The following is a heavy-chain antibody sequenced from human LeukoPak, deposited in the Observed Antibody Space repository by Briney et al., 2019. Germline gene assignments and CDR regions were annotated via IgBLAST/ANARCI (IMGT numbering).Heavy chain of an antibody. V-gene: IGHV3-66*01. CDR3: ASGYSSGQAYYYYYYMDL. D-gene: IGHD6-19*01. J-gene: IGHJ6*03. Sequence: GGSLRLFCSASGFTVSSNYMSWVRQAPGEGLEWLSVIYSGGSTYYEDSVKGRFTISRDNSKNTLYPQMNSLRAEDTAVYYCASGYSSGQAYYYYYYMDLWGKGTTVTISS. CDR1: GFTVSSNY. CDR2: IYSGGST.